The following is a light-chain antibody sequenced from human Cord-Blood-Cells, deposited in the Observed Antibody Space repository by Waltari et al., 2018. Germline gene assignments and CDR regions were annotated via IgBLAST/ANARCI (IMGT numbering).Light chain of an antibody. J-gene: IGLJ2*01. V-gene: IGLV6-57*01. Sequence: NFMLTQPHSVSESPGKTVTISCTRSSGRIASNYVQWYQQRPGSSPTTVIYEDNKRPSGVPDRFSGSIDSSSNSASLTISGLKTEDEADYYCQSYDSSNVVFGGGTKLTVL. CDR2: EDN. CDR3: QSYDSSNVV. CDR1: SGRIASNY.